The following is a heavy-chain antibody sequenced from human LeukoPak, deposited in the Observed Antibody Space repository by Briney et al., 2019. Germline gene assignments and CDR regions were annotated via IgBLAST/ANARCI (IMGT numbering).Heavy chain of an antibody. J-gene: IGHJ4*02. D-gene: IGHD5-12*01. Sequence: SETLSLTCAVSGYSISSGYYWGWIRQPPGKGLDWIGSIYHSETTYYNPSLESRITISVDTSKNQFSLKVTSVTAADTAVYYCAKGRYSGYEVGYWGQGTLVTVSS. V-gene: IGHV4-38-2*01. CDR3: AKGRYSGYEVGY. CDR2: IYHSETT. CDR1: GYSISSGYY.